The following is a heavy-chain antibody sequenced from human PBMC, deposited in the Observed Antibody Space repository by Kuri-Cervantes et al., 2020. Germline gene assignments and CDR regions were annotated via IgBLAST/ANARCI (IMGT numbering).Heavy chain of an antibody. CDR1: GFTFSSYG. Sequence: GESLKISCAASGFTFSSYGMHWVRQAPGKGLEWVAVISYDGSNKYYADSVKGRFTISRDNSKNTLYQQMNSLRAEDTAVYYCARDQKVRSRSFFVLRYGMDVWGQGTTVTVSS. V-gene: IGHV3-30*03. D-gene: IGHD2/OR15-2a*01. CDR3: ARDQKVRSRSFFVLRYGMDV. CDR2: ISYDGSNK. J-gene: IGHJ6*02.